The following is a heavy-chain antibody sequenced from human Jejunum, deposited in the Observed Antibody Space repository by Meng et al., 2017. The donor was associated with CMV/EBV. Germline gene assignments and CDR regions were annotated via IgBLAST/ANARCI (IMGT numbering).Heavy chain of an antibody. CDR1: GASVSSGTDY. J-gene: IGHJ4*02. D-gene: IGHD1-26*01. CDR2: ISYSGNT. CDR3: ASSGTYYTPFDS. Sequence: VSGASVSSGTDYWHWIRQPPGRGLEWIGYISYSGNTDYNPSLKSRLTMSVDTSKNQFSLKMNSVTAADTAVFYCASSGTYYTPFDSWGQGRLVTVSS. V-gene: IGHV4-61*01.